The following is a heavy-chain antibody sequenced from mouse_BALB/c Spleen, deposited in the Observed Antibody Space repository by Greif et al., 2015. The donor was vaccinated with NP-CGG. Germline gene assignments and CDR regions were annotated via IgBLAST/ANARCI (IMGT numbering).Heavy chain of an antibody. CDR3: ATRLTGKGGYWYFDV. CDR1: GFTFSSYA. V-gene: IGHV5-9-3*01. J-gene: IGHJ1*01. D-gene: IGHD4-1*01. CDR2: ISSGGSYT. Sequence: EVQGVVSGGGLVKPGGSLKLSCAASGFTFSSYAMSWVRQTPEKRLEWVATISSGGSYTYYPDSVKGRFTISRDNAKNAPHLRMSSLRSEDTAMYYCATRLTGKGGYWYFDVWGAGTTVAVSA.